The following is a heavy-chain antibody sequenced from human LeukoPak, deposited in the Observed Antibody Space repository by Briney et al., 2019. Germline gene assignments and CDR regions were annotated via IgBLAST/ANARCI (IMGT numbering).Heavy chain of an antibody. CDR3: ARDQGGYNACDI. CDR2: ITSGSSYI. Sequence: GGSLRLSCAASGFTFSNYNMNWVRQAPGKGLEWVSLITSGSSYIYYADSVRGRFTISRDNAKTSLYLQMNSLRAEDTAVYYCARDQGGYNACDIWGQGTMVTVSS. J-gene: IGHJ3*02. V-gene: IGHV3-21*01. CDR1: GFTFSNYN. D-gene: IGHD5-12*01.